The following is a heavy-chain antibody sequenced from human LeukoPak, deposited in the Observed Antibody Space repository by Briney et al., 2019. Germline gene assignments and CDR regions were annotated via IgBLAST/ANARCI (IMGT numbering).Heavy chain of an antibody. CDR2: IFYSGST. V-gene: IGHV4-59*01. D-gene: IGHD3-3*01. CDR1: GGSISSYC. Sequence: SETLSLTCTVPGGSISSYCWSWIRQPPGTGLEWIGYIFYSGSTNYNPSLKSRVTISVDTSKNQFSLKLSSVTAADTAVYYCVRSDDFWSGYYGYWGQGTLVTVSS. J-gene: IGHJ4*02. CDR3: VRSDDFWSGYYGY.